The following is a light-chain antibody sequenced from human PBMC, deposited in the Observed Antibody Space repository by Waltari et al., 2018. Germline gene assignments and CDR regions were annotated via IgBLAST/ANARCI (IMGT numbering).Light chain of an antibody. V-gene: IGKV4-1*01. Sequence: DIVMTQSPESLAVSLGERATIHCKSSQSVLYSSHNKNSLAWYQQKPGQPPKLLIYWASTRESGVPDRFSGSGSGTDFTLTISSLQAEDVAVYYCQQYDSTPQTFGQGTKLEIK. CDR1: QSVLYSSHNKNS. J-gene: IGKJ2*01. CDR3: QQYDSTPQT. CDR2: WAS.